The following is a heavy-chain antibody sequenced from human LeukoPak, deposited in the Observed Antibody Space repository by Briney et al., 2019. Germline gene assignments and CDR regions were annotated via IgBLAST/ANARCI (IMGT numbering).Heavy chain of an antibody. CDR2: LYYSGTT. D-gene: IGHD6-19*01. CDR3: ARGQWLVHGVDY. CDR1: GGSINSGDHY. V-gene: IGHV4-39*07. J-gene: IGHJ4*02. Sequence: PSETLSLTCTVSGGSINSGDHYWSWIRQPPGKGLEWIGSLYYSGTTYYNPSLKSRVTISVDTSKNQFSLKLTSVTAADTAVYYCARGQWLVHGVDYWGQGTLVTVSS.